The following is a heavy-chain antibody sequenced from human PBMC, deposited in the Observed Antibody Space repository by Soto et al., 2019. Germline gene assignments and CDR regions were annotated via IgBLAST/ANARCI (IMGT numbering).Heavy chain of an antibody. CDR2: IYQTGII. V-gene: IGHV4-61*01. J-gene: IGHJ5*02. D-gene: IGHD6-19*01. CDR1: GVSFSSNSGY. Sequence: SETLCLTCTVSGVSFSSNSGYWNWIRLPPGKGLQCVGHIYQTGIIHYSPSFKSRALISLDTPTNQLSLRLGSVTVADTAGYYYLSVSLYNLESSGTELWFSPWGQGALVTVSS. CDR3: LSVSLYNLESSGTELWFSP.